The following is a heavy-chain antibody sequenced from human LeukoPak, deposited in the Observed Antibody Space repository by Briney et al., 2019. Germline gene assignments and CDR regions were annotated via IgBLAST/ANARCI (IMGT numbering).Heavy chain of an antibody. J-gene: IGHJ4*02. Sequence: SETLFLTCTVSGGSISTTGDYWGWIRQTPGKGLEWIGSLYYRGTTYYNPSLKSRVTISVDTSKKNLSLSLTSVTAADTAVYFCARSRAYYDPFDLWGQGTLVAVSS. D-gene: IGHD4/OR15-4a*01. V-gene: IGHV4-39*02. CDR1: GGSISTTGDY. CDR3: ARSRAYYDPFDL. CDR2: LYYRGTT.